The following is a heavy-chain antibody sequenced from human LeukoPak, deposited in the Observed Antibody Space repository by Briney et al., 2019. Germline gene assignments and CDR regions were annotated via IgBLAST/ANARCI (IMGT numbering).Heavy chain of an antibody. CDR3: AKDPGDY. CDR1: GFTFSSYG. Sequence: GRSLRLSCAASGFTFSSYGMHWVRRAPGKGLEWVAVISYDGSNKYYADSVKGRFTISRDNSKNTLYLQMNSLRAEDTAVYYCAKDPGDYWGQGTLVTVSS. CDR2: ISYDGSNK. J-gene: IGHJ4*02. V-gene: IGHV3-30*18.